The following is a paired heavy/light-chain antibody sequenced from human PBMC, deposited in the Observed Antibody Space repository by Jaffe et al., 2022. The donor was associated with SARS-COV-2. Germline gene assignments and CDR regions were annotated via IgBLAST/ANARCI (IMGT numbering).Heavy chain of an antibody. CDR1: GFTFSGYG. CDR3: AKDRAFEARWAAGNRYYYHGMDV. CDR2: ISYDGSNK. V-gene: IGHV3-30*18. Sequence: QVQLVESGGGVVQPGRSLRLSCAASGFTFSGYGMHWVRQAPGKGLEWVAVISYDGSNKYYADSVKGRFTISRDNSKNTLFIQMNSLRAADTAVYYCAKDRAFEARWAAGNRYYYHGMDVWGQGTTVTVSS. D-gene: IGHD6-13*01. J-gene: IGHJ6*02.
Light chain of an antibody. CDR2: SNN. CDR1: SSNIGSSA. J-gene: IGLJ3*02. Sequence: QSVLTQPPSASGTPGQRVTISCSGGSSNIGSSAVNWYLHLPGTAPKVLIHSNNQRPSGVPDRFSGSKSGTSASLAISGLQSEDEADYYCAAWDDSLNGWVFGGGTKLTVL. CDR3: AAWDDSLNGWV. V-gene: IGLV1-44*01.